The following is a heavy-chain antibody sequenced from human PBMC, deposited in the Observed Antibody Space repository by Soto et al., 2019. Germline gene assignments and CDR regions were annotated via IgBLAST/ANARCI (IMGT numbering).Heavy chain of an antibody. D-gene: IGHD1-26*01. Sequence: SETLSLTCTVSGGSISSGGYYWSWIRQHLGKGLEWIGYIYYSGSTYYNPSLKSRVTISVDTSKNQFSLKLSSVTAADTAVYYCARAYALSGRRLNWFDPWGQGTLVTVSS. CDR3: ARAYALSGRRLNWFDP. CDR2: IYYSGST. CDR1: GGSISSGGYY. V-gene: IGHV4-31*03. J-gene: IGHJ5*02.